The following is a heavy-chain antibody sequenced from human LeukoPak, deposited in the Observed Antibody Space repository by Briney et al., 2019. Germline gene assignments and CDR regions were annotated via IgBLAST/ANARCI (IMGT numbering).Heavy chain of an antibody. CDR2: ISSSSSYI. CDR1: GFTFSSYS. J-gene: IGHJ4*02. D-gene: IGHD5-12*01. Sequence: PGGSLRLSCAASGFTFSSYSMNWVRQAPGKGLEWVSSISSSSSYIYYADSVKGRFTISRDNAKNSLYLQMNSLRAKDTAVYYCARGTSGYDWNFDYWGQGTLVTVSS. CDR3: ARGTSGYDWNFDY. V-gene: IGHV3-21*01.